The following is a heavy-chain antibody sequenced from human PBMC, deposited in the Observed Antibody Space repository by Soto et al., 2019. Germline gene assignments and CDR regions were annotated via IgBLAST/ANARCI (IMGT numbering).Heavy chain of an antibody. CDR1: GFAFSDYS. D-gene: IGHD3-9*01. V-gene: IGHV3-21*01. CDR2: ISRTGDYR. CDR3: ARLDITQIDY. J-gene: IGHJ4*02. Sequence: GGSLRLSCAASGFAFSDYSMNWVRQAPGKGLEWVSSISRTGDYRYYADSLKGRLTVSRDNAKNSLYLHMNNLSAEDTAVYFCARLDITQIDYWGQGTLVTSPQ.